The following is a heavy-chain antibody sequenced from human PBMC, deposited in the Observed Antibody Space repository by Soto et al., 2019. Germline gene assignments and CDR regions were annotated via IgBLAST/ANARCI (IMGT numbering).Heavy chain of an antibody. CDR1: GGTFSSYA. J-gene: IGHJ6*02. CDR3: ARARITIFGVVTPYYYYYGMDV. V-gene: IGHV1-69*01. D-gene: IGHD3-3*01. Sequence: QVQLVQSGAEVKKPGSSVKVSCKASGGTFSSYAISWVRQAPGQGLEWMGGIIPIFGTANYAQKLQGRVTITADEATSTDYMELGSLGSEDTAVYCCARARITIFGVVTPYYYYYGMDVWGQGTTVTVSS. CDR2: IIPIFGTA.